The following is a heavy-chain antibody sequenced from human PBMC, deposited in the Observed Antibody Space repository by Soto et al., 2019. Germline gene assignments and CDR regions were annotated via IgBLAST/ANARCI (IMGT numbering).Heavy chain of an antibody. D-gene: IGHD2-21*01. CDR3: ARDWGGDGTDAFDI. Sequence: QVQLVESGGGVVQPGRSLRLSCAASGFTFSSYAMHWVRQAPGKGLDWVAVISYDGSNKYYADSVKGRFTISRDNSKNTLYLQMNSLRAEDTAVYYCARDWGGDGTDAFDIWGQGTMVTVSS. J-gene: IGHJ3*02. V-gene: IGHV3-30-3*01. CDR2: ISYDGSNK. CDR1: GFTFSSYA.